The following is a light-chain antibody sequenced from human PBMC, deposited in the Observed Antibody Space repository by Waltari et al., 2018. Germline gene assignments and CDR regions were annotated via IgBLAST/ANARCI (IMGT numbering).Light chain of an antibody. CDR1: QSVLYSSNNKNY. J-gene: IGKJ4*01. V-gene: IGKV4-1*01. CDR3: QQYYSTPLT. CDR2: WAS. Sequence: DIQMTQSPDSLAVSLGERASLHCKSSQSVLYSSNNKNYLAWYQHKPGQPPKLLIYWASSRESGVPDRFSGSGSGTDFTLTISSLQAEDVAIYYCQQYYSTPLTFGGGTKVEIK.